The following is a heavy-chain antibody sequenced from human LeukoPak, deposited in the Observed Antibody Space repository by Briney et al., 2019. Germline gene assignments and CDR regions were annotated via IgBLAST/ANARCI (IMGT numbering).Heavy chain of an antibody. CDR2: ISGSGDST. D-gene: IGHD6-19*01. Sequence: PGGSLRLSCAASGFTFSTYAMNWVRQAPGKGLNWVSGISGSGDSTFYADSVKGRFTISRDNSKKTLYLQMNSLRADDTAVYYCAKDARWLAPGTFDIWGQGTKVTVS. V-gene: IGHV3-23*01. J-gene: IGHJ3*02. CDR1: GFTFSTYA. CDR3: AKDARWLAPGTFDI.